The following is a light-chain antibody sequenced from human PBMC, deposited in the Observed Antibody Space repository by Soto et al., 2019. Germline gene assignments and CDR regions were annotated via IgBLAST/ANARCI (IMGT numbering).Light chain of an antibody. J-gene: IGKJ1*01. CDR2: LGS. CDR1: QSLLHSSGSNS. CDR3: LQAVQTPPT. V-gene: IGKV2-28*01. Sequence: DIVMTQSPLSLPVTPGEPASISCRSSQSLLHSSGSNSLDWYLQKPGQSPQLLIYLGSNRASGVPDRFSGSGSGTDFTLKISRVEAEDVGVYSCLQAVQTPPTFGQGTKVEIK.